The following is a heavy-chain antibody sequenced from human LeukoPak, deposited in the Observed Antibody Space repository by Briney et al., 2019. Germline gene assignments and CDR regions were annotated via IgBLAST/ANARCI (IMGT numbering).Heavy chain of an antibody. CDR3: ARAPSSGYQFPFDY. CDR2: ISSSSSYI. V-gene: IGHV3-21*01. Sequence: GGSLRLSCAASGVTFSSYSMNWVRQAPGKGLEWVSSISSSSSYIYYADSVKGRFTISRDNAKNSLYLQMNSLRAEDTAVYYCARAPSSGYQFPFDYWGQGTLVTVSS. J-gene: IGHJ4*02. CDR1: GVTFSSYS. D-gene: IGHD3-22*01.